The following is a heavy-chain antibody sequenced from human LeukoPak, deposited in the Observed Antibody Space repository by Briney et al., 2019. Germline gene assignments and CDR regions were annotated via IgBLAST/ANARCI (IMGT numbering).Heavy chain of an antibody. Sequence: SETLSLTCAVYGGSFSGYYWSWIRQPPGKGLEWIGEINHSGSTNYNPSLKSRVTISVDTSKNQFSLKLSSVIAADTAVYYCARLAPGDTDYWGQGTLVTVSS. CDR2: INHSGST. CDR1: GGSFSGYY. D-gene: IGHD3-10*01. J-gene: IGHJ4*02. V-gene: IGHV4-34*01. CDR3: ARLAPGDTDY.